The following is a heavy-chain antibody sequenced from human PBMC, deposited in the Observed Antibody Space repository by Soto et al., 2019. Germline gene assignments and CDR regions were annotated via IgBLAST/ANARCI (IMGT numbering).Heavy chain of an antibody. CDR1: GLP. CDR2: LDYEEGER. Sequence: GLPMHWVRQAPGKGLEWMGSLDYEEGERSFAHRFQGRLTVTEDTSTDTAYMELSSLMSEDTAVYYCAAGVTTFDYWGQGTLVTVSS. CDR3: AAGVTTFDY. V-gene: IGHV1-24*01. D-gene: IGHD4-17*01. J-gene: IGHJ4*02.